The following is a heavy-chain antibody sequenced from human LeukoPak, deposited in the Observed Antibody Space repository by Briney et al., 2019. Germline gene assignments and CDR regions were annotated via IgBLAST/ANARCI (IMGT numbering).Heavy chain of an antibody. J-gene: IGHJ4*02. CDR2: INPDNGNT. Sequence: ASVKVSCKTSGYTFTDYYIHWVRQAPGQGLEWMGWINPDNGNTNYAQKLQGRVTMTTDTSTSTAYMELRSLRSDDTAVYYCATYYCSSTSCYPYYFDYWGQGTLVTVSS. CDR3: ATYYCSSTSCYPYYFDY. D-gene: IGHD2-2*01. CDR1: GYTFTDYY. V-gene: IGHV1-18*04.